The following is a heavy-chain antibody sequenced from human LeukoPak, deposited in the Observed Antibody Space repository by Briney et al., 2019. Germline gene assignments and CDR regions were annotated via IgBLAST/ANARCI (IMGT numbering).Heavy chain of an antibody. CDR3: ARGRGYRDYDRPLDY. CDR1: GFTVRSNY. D-gene: IGHD5-12*01. CDR2: ITSGGNT. J-gene: IGHJ4*02. Sequence: PGGSLRLSCAASGFTVRSNYMNWVRQAPGKGLEWVSVITSGGNTYYADSVKGRFTTSRDNSKNTLYVQMNSLRAEDTAIYYCARGRGYRDYDRPLDYWGQGTLVTVSS. V-gene: IGHV3-53*01.